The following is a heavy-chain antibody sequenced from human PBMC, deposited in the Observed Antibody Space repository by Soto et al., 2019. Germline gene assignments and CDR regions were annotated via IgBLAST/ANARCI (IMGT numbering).Heavy chain of an antibody. CDR1: GFTLSSYA. CDR3: AKDGEWLDPFDY. V-gene: IGHV3-23*01. Sequence: AGGSLRLSCAASGFTLSSYAMSWVRQAPGKGLEWVSAISGSGGSTYYADSVKGRFTISRDNSKNTLYLQMNSLRAEDTAVYYCAKDGEWLDPFDYWGQGTLVTVSS. CDR2: ISGSGGST. D-gene: IGHD3-3*01. J-gene: IGHJ4*02.